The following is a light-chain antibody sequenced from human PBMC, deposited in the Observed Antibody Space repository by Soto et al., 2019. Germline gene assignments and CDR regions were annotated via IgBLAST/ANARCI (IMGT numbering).Light chain of an antibody. CDR3: CSYAGNNNLV. CDR2: EVS. V-gene: IGLV2-8*01. CDR1: SSDVGGYNY. Sequence: QSVLTQPPSASGSPGQSVTISCTGVSSDVGGYNYVSWYQQHPGKAPKLLISEVSKRPSGVPDRFSGSKSGNTASLTVSGLQAEDEADYYCCSYAGNNNLVFGGGTKLTVL. J-gene: IGLJ3*02.